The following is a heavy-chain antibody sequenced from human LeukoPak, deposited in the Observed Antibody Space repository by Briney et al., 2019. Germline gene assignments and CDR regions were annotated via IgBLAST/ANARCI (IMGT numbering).Heavy chain of an antibody. J-gene: IGHJ3*02. CDR3: AKDRAITMVRGVISDAFGI. CDR1: GFTFSSYA. D-gene: IGHD3-10*01. CDR2: ISGSGGST. Sequence: GGSLRLSCAASGFTFSSYAMSWVRQAPGKGLEWVSAISGSGGSTYYADSVKGRFTISRDNSKNTLYLQMNSLRAEDTAVYYCAKDRAITMVRGVISDAFGIWGQGTMVTVSS. V-gene: IGHV3-23*01.